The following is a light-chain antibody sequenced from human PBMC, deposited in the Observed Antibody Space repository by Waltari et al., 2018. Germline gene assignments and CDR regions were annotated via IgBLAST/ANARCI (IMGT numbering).Light chain of an antibody. CDR1: SSDVGANNF. CDR2: DIN. CDR3: CSCVGRNIYWV. J-gene: IGLJ3*02. Sequence: QSALTQPRSVSGSPGQSVTISCTGTSSDVGANNFFSWYQHHPDKAPKLIIYDINKRPAGVPERFSGSKSGNTASLTISGLQAEDEADYYCCSCVGRNIYWVFGGGTKLTVL. V-gene: IGLV2-11*01.